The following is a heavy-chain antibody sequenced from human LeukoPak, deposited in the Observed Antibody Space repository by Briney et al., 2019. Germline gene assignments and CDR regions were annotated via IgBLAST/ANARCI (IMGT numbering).Heavy chain of an antibody. CDR2: ISWNSDNI. CDR1: GFSFGDYV. D-gene: IGHD5-12*01. J-gene: IGHJ2*01. V-gene: IGHV3-9*01. Sequence: GRSLRLSCVASGFSFGDYVMHWVRQAPGKGLEWVSSISWNSDNIDYADSVKGRFTISRDNAKNSLYLEINSLRAEDTAFYYCTKEGSGYDYGYWYFDLWGRGTLVTVSS. CDR3: TKEGSGYDYGYWYFDL.